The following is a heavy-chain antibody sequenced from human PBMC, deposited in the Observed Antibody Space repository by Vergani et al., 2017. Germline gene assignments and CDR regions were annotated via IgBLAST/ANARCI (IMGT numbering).Heavy chain of an antibody. CDR3: ARAAAAATYYYYYYMDV. CDR2: TRNKANSYTT. Sequence: EVQLVESGGGLVQPGGSLRLSCAASGFTFSDHYMDWVRQAPGKGLEWVGRTRNKANSYTTEYAASVKGRFTISRDDSKNSLYLQMNSLKTDDTAVYYCARAAAAATYYYYYYMDVWGKGTTVTVSS. D-gene: IGHD2-15*01. J-gene: IGHJ6*03. V-gene: IGHV3-72*01. CDR1: GFTFSDHY.